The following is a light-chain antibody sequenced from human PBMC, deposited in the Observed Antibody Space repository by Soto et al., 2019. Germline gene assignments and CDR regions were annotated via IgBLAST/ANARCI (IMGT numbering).Light chain of an antibody. CDR3: QQRSNWWT. Sequence: EIVLTQSPATLSLSPGERATLSCRASQSVSSYLAWYQQKPGQAPRLLIYDAFNRATGVPVRFSGSGSGTDFTITSSSLEPEDFAVYYCQQRSNWWTFGEGTKVEIK. J-gene: IGKJ1*01. CDR2: DAF. V-gene: IGKV3-11*01. CDR1: QSVSSY.